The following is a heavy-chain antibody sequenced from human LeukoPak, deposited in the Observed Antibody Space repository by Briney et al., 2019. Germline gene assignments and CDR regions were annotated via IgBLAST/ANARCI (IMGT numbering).Heavy chain of an antibody. CDR2: IYYSGST. CDR3: ARHGGDIVVVPAAKFGGFYDNWFDP. Sequence: SETLSLTCTVSGGSISSSSYYWGWIRQPPGKGLEWIGSIYYSGSTYYNPSLKSRVTISVDTSKNQFSLKLSSVTAADTAVYYCARHGGDIVVVPAAKFGGFYDNWFDPWGQGTLVTVSS. D-gene: IGHD2-2*01. J-gene: IGHJ5*02. CDR1: GGSISSSSYY. V-gene: IGHV4-39*01.